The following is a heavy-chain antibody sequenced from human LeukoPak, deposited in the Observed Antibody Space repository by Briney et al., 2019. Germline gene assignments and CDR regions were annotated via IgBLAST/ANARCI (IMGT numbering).Heavy chain of an antibody. V-gene: IGHV1-8*01. CDR1: GYTFTSYD. Sequence: ASVKVSCKASGYTFTSYDINWVRQATGQGLEWMGWMNPNSGNTGYAQKFQGRVTMTRNTSISTAYMELSSLRSEDTAVYYCARVLTVRGVQTDYWGQETLVTVSS. D-gene: IGHD3-10*01. J-gene: IGHJ4*02. CDR2: MNPNSGNT. CDR3: ARVLTVRGVQTDY.